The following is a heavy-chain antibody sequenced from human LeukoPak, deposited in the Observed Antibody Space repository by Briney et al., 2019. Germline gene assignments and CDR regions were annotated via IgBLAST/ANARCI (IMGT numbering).Heavy chain of an antibody. D-gene: IGHD1-26*01. Sequence: GESLKISCKGYGYSFTSYWIGWVRQMPGKGLEWMGIIHPGDSDTRYSPSFQGQVTISADKSISTAYLQWSSLKASDTAMYYCARTLPYSGSPWGASDIWGQGTMVTVSS. J-gene: IGHJ3*02. V-gene: IGHV5-51*01. CDR2: IHPGDSDT. CDR3: ARTLPYSGSPWGASDI. CDR1: GYSFTSYW.